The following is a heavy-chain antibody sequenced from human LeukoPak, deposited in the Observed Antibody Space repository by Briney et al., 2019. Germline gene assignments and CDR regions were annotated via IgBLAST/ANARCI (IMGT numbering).Heavy chain of an antibody. CDR1: GFTFSSYG. V-gene: IGHV3-30*02. J-gene: IGHJ4*02. D-gene: IGHD6-19*01. Sequence: GGSLRLSCAASGFTFSSYGMHWVRQAPGKGLEWVAFIRYDGSNKYYEDSVKGRFTISRDNAKNSLYLQMNSLRAEDMALYYCAKGGSSGYSTEFDYWGQGTLVTVSS. CDR2: IRYDGSNK. CDR3: AKGGSSGYSTEFDY.